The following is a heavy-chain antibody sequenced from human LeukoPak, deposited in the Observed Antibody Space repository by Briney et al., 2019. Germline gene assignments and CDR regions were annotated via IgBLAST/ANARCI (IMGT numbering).Heavy chain of an antibody. CDR3: ARRIQGMAPYYFDY. CDR2: INSDGGST. V-gene: IGHV3-74*01. CDR1: GFTFSSYW. J-gene: IGHJ4*02. D-gene: IGHD5-24*01. Sequence: HPGGSLRLSFTASGFTFSSYWMHLVRQAPGKGLVWVSRINSDGGSTSYAESVKGRFTISRDNAKNTLYLQMNSLRAEDTAVYYCARRIQGMAPYYFDYWGQGTLVTASS.